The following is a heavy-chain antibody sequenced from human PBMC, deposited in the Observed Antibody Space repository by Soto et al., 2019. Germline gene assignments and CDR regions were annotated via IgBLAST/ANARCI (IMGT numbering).Heavy chain of an antibody. V-gene: IGHV3-13*01. Sequence: EVPLVESGGGLVQPGGSLRLSCAAAGFTFSTNDMHWVRHGPGKGLEWVSGSGRVGDTYYAGSVKGRFIVSREDAKNSLYLQMNSLRAGYPAVYYWVRRLCSVGHCPGIGFDYWGQGTLVTVSS. CDR3: VRRLCSVGHCPGIGFDY. J-gene: IGHJ4*02. D-gene: IGHD2-21*02. CDR1: GFTFSTND. CDR2: SGRVGDT.